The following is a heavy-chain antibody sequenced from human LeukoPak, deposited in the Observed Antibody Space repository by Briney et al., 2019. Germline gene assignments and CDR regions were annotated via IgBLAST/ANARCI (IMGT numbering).Heavy chain of an antibody. V-gene: IGHV4-31*01. D-gene: IGHD5-12*01. CDR3: ARDSSGGYGFIDY. CDR2: IYHSGNS. J-gene: IGHJ4*02. Sequence: SQTLSLTCIVSGGSISSSGYYWSWIRQHPGKGLEWIGYIYHSGNSYYNPSLKSQVIISVDTSKNQFSLKLNSVTAADTAVYYCARDSSGGYGFIDYWGQGSLVTVSS. CDR1: GGSISSSGYY.